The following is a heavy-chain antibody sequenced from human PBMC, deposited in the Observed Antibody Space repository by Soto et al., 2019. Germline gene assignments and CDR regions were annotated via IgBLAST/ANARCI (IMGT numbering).Heavy chain of an antibody. CDR1: GGTFSSYA. CDR3: ARVIWADYGGNSDWFDP. D-gene: IGHD4-17*01. CDR2: IIPIFGTA. J-gene: IGHJ5*02. V-gene: IGHV1-69*01. Sequence: QVQLVQSGAEVKKPGSSVKVSCKASGGTFSSYAISWVRRAPGQGLEWMGGIIPIFGTANYAQKFQGRVTITADESTSTAYMELSSLRSEDTAVYYCARVIWADYGGNSDWFDPWGQGTLVTVSS.